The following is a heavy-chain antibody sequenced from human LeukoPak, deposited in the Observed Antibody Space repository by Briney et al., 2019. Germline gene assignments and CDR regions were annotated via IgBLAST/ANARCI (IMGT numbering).Heavy chain of an antibody. CDR3: AKGRYSSSSSYDY. CDR1: GFTFDDYA. J-gene: IGHJ4*02. D-gene: IGHD6-13*01. V-gene: IGHV3-9*01. Sequence: SGGSLRLSCAASGFTFDDYAMHWVRQAPGKGLEWVSGISWNSGSIGYADSVKGRFTISRDNAKNSLYLQMNSLRAEDTALYYCAKGRYSSSSSYDYWGQGTLVTVSS. CDR2: ISWNSGSI.